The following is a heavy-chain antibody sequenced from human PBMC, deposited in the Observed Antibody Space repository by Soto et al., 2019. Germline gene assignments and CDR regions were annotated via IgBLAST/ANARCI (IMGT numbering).Heavy chain of an antibody. D-gene: IGHD3-10*01. CDR3: ARDQIIMVRGVIIQAPFE. J-gene: IGHJ4*02. V-gene: IGHV3-33*01. CDR1: GFTFSSYG. Sequence: GGSLRLSCAAPGFTFSSYGMHWVRQAPGKGLEWVAVIWYDGSNKYYADSVKGRFTISRDNSKNTLYLQRNSLRAEDTAVYYCARDQIIMVRGVIIQAPFEWGQGTLVTVSS. CDR2: IWYDGSNK.